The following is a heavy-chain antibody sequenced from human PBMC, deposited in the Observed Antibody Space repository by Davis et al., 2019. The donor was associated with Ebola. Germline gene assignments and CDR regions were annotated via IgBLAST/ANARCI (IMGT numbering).Heavy chain of an antibody. V-gene: IGHV1-18*04. CDR2: ISGFNTNT. CDR3: ARAPNYDVLTGTSSYYFDY. D-gene: IGHD3-9*01. Sequence: ASVKVSCKSSGYTFTSYGLVWVRQAPGLGFEWMGWISGFNTNTNFAQKFQGRVTVSKDTSTNTAYMDLRSLTFDDTAIYYCARAPNYDVLTGTSSYYFDYWGQGTLVTVSS. CDR1: GYTFTSYG. J-gene: IGHJ4*02.